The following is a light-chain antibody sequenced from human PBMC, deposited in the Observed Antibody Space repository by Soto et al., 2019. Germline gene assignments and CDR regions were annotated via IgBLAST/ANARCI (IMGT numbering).Light chain of an antibody. CDR2: GAS. CDR1: QSVSSSY. V-gene: IGKV3-20*01. J-gene: IGKJ2*01. Sequence: EIVLTQSPGTLSLSPGERATLSCRASQSVSSSYLAWYQQNPGQAPRLLIYGASSRATGIPDRFSGSGSGTDFTLTISRLEPEDVALYYCQQYGSSPYTFGQGTKLEIK. CDR3: QQYGSSPYT.